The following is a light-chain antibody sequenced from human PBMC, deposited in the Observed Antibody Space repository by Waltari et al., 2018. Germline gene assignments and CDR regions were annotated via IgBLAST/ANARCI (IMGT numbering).Light chain of an antibody. V-gene: IGLV1-40*01. CDR1: SSNIGAGYD. Sequence: QSVLTQPPSVSGAPGQRVTISCTGSSSNIGAGYDVHWYQQLPGTAPKLLIYGNSKRPSGVPHRFSGSKSGTSASLAITVLQAEDEADYYCQSYDSSLSVVFGGGTKLTVL. CDR3: QSYDSSLSVV. J-gene: IGLJ2*01. CDR2: GNS.